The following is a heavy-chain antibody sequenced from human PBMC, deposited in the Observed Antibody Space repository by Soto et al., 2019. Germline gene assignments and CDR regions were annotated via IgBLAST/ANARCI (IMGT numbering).Heavy chain of an antibody. D-gene: IGHD2-15*01. V-gene: IGHV1-69*13. CDR3: AREPGCSGGSCSGILGFDP. Sequence: GASVKVSCKASGGTFSSYAISWVRQAPGQGLEWMGGIIPIFGTANYAQKFQGRVTITADESTSTAYMELSSLRSEDTAVYYCAREPGCSGGSCSGILGFDPWGQGTLVTVSS. J-gene: IGHJ5*02. CDR2: IIPIFGTA. CDR1: GGTFSSYA.